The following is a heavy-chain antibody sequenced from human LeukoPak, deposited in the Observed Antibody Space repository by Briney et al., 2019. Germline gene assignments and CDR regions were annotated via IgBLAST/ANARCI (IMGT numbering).Heavy chain of an antibody. J-gene: IGHJ2*01. Sequence: PSETLSLTXSGSGGSMSSYYWSWVRQAPGKGLEGVGYIYNSGSTNYNPSLKNRVTISVDTSKNQFSLKLSSVTAADTAVYYCARRNYGGNSGRYWYFDLWGRGTLVTVSS. CDR1: GGSMSSYY. V-gene: IGHV4-59*01. CDR3: ARRNYGGNSGRYWYFDL. CDR2: IYNSGST. D-gene: IGHD3-10*01.